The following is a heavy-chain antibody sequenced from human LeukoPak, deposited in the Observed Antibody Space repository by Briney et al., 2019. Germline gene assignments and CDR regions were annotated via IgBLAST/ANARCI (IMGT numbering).Heavy chain of an antibody. CDR2: IYHSGST. D-gene: IGHD2-2*01. V-gene: IGHV4-38-2*02. J-gene: IGHJ5*02. CDR3: ARNIVVVPAAINWFDP. CDR1: GYSISSGYY. Sequence: PSETLFLTCTVSGYSISSGYYWGWIRQPPGKGLEWIGSIYHSGSTYYNPSLKSRVTISVDTSKNQFSLKLSSVTAADTAVYYCARNIVVVPAAINWFDPWGQGTLVTVSS.